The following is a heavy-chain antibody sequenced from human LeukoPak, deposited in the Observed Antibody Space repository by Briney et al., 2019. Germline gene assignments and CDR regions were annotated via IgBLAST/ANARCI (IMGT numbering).Heavy chain of an antibody. CDR3: AKGAVTTFWFAT. CDR2: INPIIVGT. J-gene: IGHJ5*02. Sequence: APVRVSCKASRYTFTPYYMHWVRQAPGQEVEWMGWINPIIVGTKYAQKFQGRVTMTRDTSISTASTGRSRRISDATPAYNCAKGAVTTFWFATWGEGTLVTVSS. D-gene: IGHD4-11*01. CDR1: RYTFTPYY. V-gene: IGHV1-2*02.